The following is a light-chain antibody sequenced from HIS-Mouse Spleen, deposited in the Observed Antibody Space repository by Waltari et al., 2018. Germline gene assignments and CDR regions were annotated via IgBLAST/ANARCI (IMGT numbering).Light chain of an antibody. CDR2: EVS. Sequence: QSALTQPPSASGSPGQSVTISCTGTRSDVGGYNYVSWYQQHPGKAPKLMIYEVSKRPSGVPDRFSGSKSGNTASLTISGLQAEDEADYYCCSYAGSSTWVFGGGTKLTVL. CDR3: CSYAGSSTWV. CDR1: RSDVGGYNY. V-gene: IGLV2-8*01. J-gene: IGLJ3*02.